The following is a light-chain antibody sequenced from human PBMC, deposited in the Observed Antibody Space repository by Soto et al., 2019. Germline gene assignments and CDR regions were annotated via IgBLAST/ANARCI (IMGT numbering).Light chain of an antibody. V-gene: IGKV3-11*01. CDR2: DAS. CDR1: QNVSTY. Sequence: EIVLTQSPAILSLSPGERATLSCRASQNVSTYLAWYQQKPGQAPRLLIYDASNRATGIPARFSGSGSGTDFTLTISSLEPEDFAVYYCQQRTNWLTFGPGTKVDIK. CDR3: QQRTNWLT. J-gene: IGKJ3*01.